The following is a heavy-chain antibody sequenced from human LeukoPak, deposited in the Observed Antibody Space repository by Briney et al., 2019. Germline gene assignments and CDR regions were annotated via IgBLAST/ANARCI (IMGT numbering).Heavy chain of an antibody. CDR3: ARYPKLEPVNLDL. D-gene: IGHD1-1*01. Sequence: ASVKVSCKASGGTFRTYAIAWVRQAPGRGLEWVGRIIPMLGVADYAQKFQGRVTTSADKLTSTVYLELSSLRSGDTAVYFCARYPKLEPVNLDLWGQGTLLTVSS. CDR1: GGTFRTYA. CDR2: IIPMLGVA. J-gene: IGHJ4*02. V-gene: IGHV1-69*04.